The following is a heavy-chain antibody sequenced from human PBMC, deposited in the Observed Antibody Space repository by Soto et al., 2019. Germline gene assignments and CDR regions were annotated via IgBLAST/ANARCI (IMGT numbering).Heavy chain of an antibody. CDR1: GGSISSSSYY. J-gene: IGHJ5*02. V-gene: IGHV4-39*01. CDR2: IYYSGST. CDR3: ARSGEPRSIGFNFLFDP. Sequence: QLQLQESGPGLVKPSETLSLTCTVSGGSISSSSYYWGWIRQPPGKGLEWIGSIYYSGSTYYNPSLKSRVTTSLDMSTHQFSLKLCSVTAADTAVYYCARSGEPRSIGFNFLFDPWGQGPLVTVSS. D-gene: IGHD1-26*01.